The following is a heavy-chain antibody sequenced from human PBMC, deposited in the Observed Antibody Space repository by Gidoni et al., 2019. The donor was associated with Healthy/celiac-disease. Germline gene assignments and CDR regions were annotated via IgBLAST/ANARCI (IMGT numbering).Heavy chain of an antibody. CDR1: GGSFSGYY. J-gene: IGHJ4*02. V-gene: IGHV4-34*01. CDR2: INHSGST. Sequence: QVQLQQWGAGLLTPSETLSLTCAVYGGSFSGYYWSWIRQPPGKGLEWIGEINHSGSTNYNPSLKSRVTISVDTSKNQFSLKLSSVTAADTAVYYCARGPHIVVVPAAKGRYFDYWGQGTLVTVSS. D-gene: IGHD2-2*01. CDR3: ARGPHIVVVPAAKGRYFDY.